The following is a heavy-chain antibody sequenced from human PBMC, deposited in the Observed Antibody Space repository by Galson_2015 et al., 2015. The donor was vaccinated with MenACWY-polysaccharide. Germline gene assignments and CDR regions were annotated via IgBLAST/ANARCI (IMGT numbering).Heavy chain of an antibody. V-gene: IGHV4-39*07. CDR3: ARVLGAARPRFDY. Sequence: ETLSLTCTVSGDSVSSSSYFWGWIRQPPGKGLEWIGSISSSGSTYYNPSLKSRVTISVDTSENQFSLKLNSVTAADTAVYYCARVLGAARPRFDYWGQGTLVTVSS. J-gene: IGHJ4*02. CDR1: GDSVSSSSYF. CDR2: ISSSGST. D-gene: IGHD6-6*01.